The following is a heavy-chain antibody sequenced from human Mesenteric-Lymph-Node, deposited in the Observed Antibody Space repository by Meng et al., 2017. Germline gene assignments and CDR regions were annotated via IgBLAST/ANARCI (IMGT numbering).Heavy chain of an antibody. V-gene: IGHV3-23*01. D-gene: IGHD1-26*01. CDR3: AKDLKSSGSYHNYYYYYGMDV. J-gene: IGHJ6*02. CDR2: ISGSGGST. Sequence: GESLKISCAASGFTFSSYAMSWVRQAPGKGLEWVSAISGSGGSTYYADSVKGRFTISRDNPKNTLYLQMNSLRAEDTAVYYCAKDLKSSGSYHNYYYYYGMDVWGQGTAVTVSS. CDR1: GFTFSSYA.